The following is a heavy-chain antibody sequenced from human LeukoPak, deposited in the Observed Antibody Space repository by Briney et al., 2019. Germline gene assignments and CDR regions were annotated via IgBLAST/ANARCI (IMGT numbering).Heavy chain of an antibody. J-gene: IGHJ4*02. CDR3: ASLVRGVIPYY. CDR2: IYSGGST. Sequence: GGSLRLSCAASGFTVSSNYMSWVRQAPGKGLEWVSVIYSGGSTYYADSVKGRFTISRDNSKNTLYLQMNSLRAEDTAVYYCASLVRGVIPYYWGQGTLVTVSS. CDR1: GFTVSSNY. V-gene: IGHV3-53*01. D-gene: IGHD3-10*01.